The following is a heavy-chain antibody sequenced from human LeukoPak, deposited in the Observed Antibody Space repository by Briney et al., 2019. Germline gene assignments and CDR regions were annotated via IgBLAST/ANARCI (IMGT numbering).Heavy chain of an antibody. CDR3: ARDRVAGLGWFDP. D-gene: IGHD6-19*01. CDR1: GYTFTGYY. V-gene: IGHV1-2*02. CDR2: INPNSGGT. J-gene: IGHJ5*02. Sequence: GASVKVSCKASGYTFTGYYMHWVRQAPGQGLEWMGWINPNSGGTNYAQKFQGRVTMTRDTSISTAYMELSRLRSEDTAVYYCARDRVAGLGWFDPWGQGTLVTVSS.